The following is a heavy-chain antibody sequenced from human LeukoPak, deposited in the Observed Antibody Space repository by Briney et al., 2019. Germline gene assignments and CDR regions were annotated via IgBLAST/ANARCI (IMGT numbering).Heavy chain of an antibody. CDR3: ARDLGGSYDY. CDR1: GGSISSGSYY. D-gene: IGHD1-26*01. Sequence: SETLSLTCTVSGGSISSGSYYWSWLRQPAGKGLEWIGRIYTSGSPNYNPSLKSRVTISVDTTKNQFSLKLSSVTAAAPAVYYCARDLGGSYDYWGQGTLVTVSS. J-gene: IGHJ4*02. CDR2: IYTSGSP. V-gene: IGHV4-61*02.